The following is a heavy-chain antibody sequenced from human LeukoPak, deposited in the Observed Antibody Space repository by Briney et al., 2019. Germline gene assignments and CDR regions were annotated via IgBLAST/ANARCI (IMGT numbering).Heavy chain of an antibody. CDR1: GGTFSSYA. CDR3: ARSLILDIVVVPAASFDL. J-gene: IGHJ2*01. Sequence: VASVKVSCKASGGTFSSYAISWVRQAPGQGLEWMGGIIPIFGTANYAQKFQGRVTITTDESTSTAYMELSSLRSEDTAVYYCARSLILDIVVVPAASFDLWGRGTLVTVSS. V-gene: IGHV1-69*05. D-gene: IGHD2-2*03. CDR2: IIPIFGTA.